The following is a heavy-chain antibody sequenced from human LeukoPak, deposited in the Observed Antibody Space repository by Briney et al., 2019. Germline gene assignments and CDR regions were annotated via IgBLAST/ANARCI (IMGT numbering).Heavy chain of an antibody. J-gene: IGHJ3*02. Sequence: GGSLRLSCAASGFTFSSYAMSWVRQAPGKGLEWISYISRSSSSIYYADSVKGRFTISRDNVRNSLYLQMNSLRAEDTAIYYCARNSGWYRNAFDIWGQGTMVTVSS. V-gene: IGHV3-48*01. CDR2: ISRSSSSI. CDR3: ARNSGWYRNAFDI. D-gene: IGHD6-19*01. CDR1: GFTFSSYA.